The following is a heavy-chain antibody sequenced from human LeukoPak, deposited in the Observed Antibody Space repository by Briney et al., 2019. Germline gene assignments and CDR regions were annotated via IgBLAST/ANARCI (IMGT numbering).Heavy chain of an antibody. CDR2: INTDGSST. CDR3: AKALAYCGGDCYPRGMPFDY. CDR1: GFTFSSYW. Sequence: PGGSLRLSCAASGFTFSSYWMHWVRQAPGKGLVWVSRINTDGSSTSYADSVKGRFTISRDNSKNTLYLQMNSLRAEDTAVYYCAKALAYCGGDCYPRGMPFDYWGQGTLVTVSS. V-gene: IGHV3-74*01. J-gene: IGHJ4*02. D-gene: IGHD2-21*02.